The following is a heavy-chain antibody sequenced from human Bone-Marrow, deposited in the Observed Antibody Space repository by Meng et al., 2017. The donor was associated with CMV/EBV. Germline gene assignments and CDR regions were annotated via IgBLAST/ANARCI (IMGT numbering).Heavy chain of an antibody. Sequence: ASVKVSCKASGYTFTSYGISWVRQAPGQGLEWMGWISAYNGNTNYAQKLQGRVTMTTDTSTSTAYMELRSLRSDDTAVYYCARDLNYDFWSGYYPLYYYYGMDVWGQGNTVTV. CDR1: GYTFTSYG. J-gene: IGHJ6*02. D-gene: IGHD3-3*01. CDR3: ARDLNYDFWSGYYPLYYYYGMDV. CDR2: ISAYNGNT. V-gene: IGHV1-18*01.